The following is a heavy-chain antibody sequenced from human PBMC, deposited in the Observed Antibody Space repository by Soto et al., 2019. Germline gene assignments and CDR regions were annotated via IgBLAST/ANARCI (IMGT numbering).Heavy chain of an antibody. V-gene: IGHV3-23*01. Sequence: SLRLSCEVSGFTFRDYAMSWVRQAPGKGLEWVSTVSGSLDSAYYSDAVKGRSTVSRDHSRNVLYLQMDSLRAEDTGVYYCAKDSGLPGDFGILIHAFDIWGQGTLVTVSS. CDR3: AKDSGLPGDFGILIHAFDI. CDR2: VSGSLDSA. J-gene: IGHJ3*02. D-gene: IGHD3-10*01. CDR1: GFTFRDYA.